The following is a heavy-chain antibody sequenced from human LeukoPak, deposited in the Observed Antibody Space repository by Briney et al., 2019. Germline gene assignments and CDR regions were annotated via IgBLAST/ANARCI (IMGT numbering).Heavy chain of an antibody. CDR1: GFTFDEFG. Sequence: GGSLRLSCAAYGFTFDEFGMNWVRQAPGKGLEWVSGINWNGGSTGYADSVKGRFTISRDNAKNSLYLQMNSLRAEDTALYYCAREEGDGFDVWGQGTMVTVSS. CDR3: AREEGDGFDV. V-gene: IGHV3-20*04. J-gene: IGHJ3*01. CDR2: INWNGGST.